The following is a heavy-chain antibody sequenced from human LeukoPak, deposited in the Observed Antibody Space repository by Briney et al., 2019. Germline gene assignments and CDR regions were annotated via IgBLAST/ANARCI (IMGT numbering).Heavy chain of an antibody. V-gene: IGHV5-51*01. CDR3: ARQGYSDSSLDY. J-gene: IGHJ4*02. D-gene: IGHD6-6*01. Sequence: GESLKISCKGSGYSFTSYWIAWVRQMPGKSLECMGIIYPGDSDTRYSPSFQGQVNISADKSISTAYLQWSSLKASDTAMYYCARQGYSDSSLDYWGQGTMVTVSS. CDR1: GYSFTSYW. CDR2: IYPGDSDT.